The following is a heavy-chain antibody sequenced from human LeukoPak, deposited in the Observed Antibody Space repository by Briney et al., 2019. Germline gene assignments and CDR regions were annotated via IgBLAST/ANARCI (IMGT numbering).Heavy chain of an antibody. CDR2: IYYSRST. D-gene: IGHD6-13*01. J-gene: IGHJ5*02. Sequence: PSETLSLTCTVSGGSISSYYWSWIRQPPGKGLEWIGYIYYSRSTNYNPSLKSRVTISVDTSRNQFSLKLSSVAAADTAVYYCASGYIAAAGLAFDPWGQGTLVTVSS. CDR1: GGSISSYY. CDR3: ASGYIAAAGLAFDP. V-gene: IGHV4-59*01.